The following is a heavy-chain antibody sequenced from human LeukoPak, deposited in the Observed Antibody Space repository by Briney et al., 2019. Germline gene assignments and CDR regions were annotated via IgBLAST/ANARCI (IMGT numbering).Heavy chain of an antibody. CDR2: IIPILDTA. D-gene: IGHD3-10*01. V-gene: IGHV1-69*13. CDR1: AGTFSSYA. CDR3: ARGVRGVIITG. Sequence: GASVKVTRKASAGTFSSYAISWVRQTPAQRLEWMGGIIPILDTANNAQKFQGRDTITADEPTTTPYMELNSQTPKNTAVYCCARGVRGVIITGWGQGSLVTVSS. J-gene: IGHJ4*02.